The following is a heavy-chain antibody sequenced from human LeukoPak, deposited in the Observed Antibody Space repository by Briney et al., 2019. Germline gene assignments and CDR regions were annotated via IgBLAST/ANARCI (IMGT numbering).Heavy chain of an antibody. CDR1: GFTFSNYW. Sequence: PGGSLRLSCAASGFTFSNYWMHWVRQAPGKELVWVSRIRCDAYSTSYAESVKGRFTISRDNAKNTLYMQMNSLRAEDTAVYDCARGRHWTTVVKGDAFDIWGQGTMVTGSS. V-gene: IGHV3-74*01. D-gene: IGHD4-23*01. CDR2: IRCDAYST. CDR3: ARGRHWTTVVKGDAFDI. J-gene: IGHJ3*02.